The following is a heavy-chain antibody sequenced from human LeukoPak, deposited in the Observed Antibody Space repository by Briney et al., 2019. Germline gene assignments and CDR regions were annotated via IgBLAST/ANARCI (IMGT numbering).Heavy chain of an antibody. V-gene: IGHV3-64*04. CDR2: ISGNGANT. D-gene: IGHD3-9*01. CDR3: AKVLTGYCCYYGMDV. Sequence: GSLRLSCSASGFTFSNYPMHWVRQAPGKRLEYVSAISGNGANTYYADSVKGRFTISRDNSKNTLYLQMNSLRAEDTAIYYCAKVLTGYCCYYGMDVWGQGTTVTVSS. CDR1: GFTFSNYP. J-gene: IGHJ6*02.